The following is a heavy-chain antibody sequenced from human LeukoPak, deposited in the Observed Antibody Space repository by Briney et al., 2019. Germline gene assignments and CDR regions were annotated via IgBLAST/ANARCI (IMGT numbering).Heavy chain of an antibody. CDR3: ARDLELSAVYYFDS. CDR1: GFTFSSYG. CDR2: ISYDGSNK. D-gene: IGHD3-3*01. J-gene: IGHJ4*02. Sequence: PGRSLRLSCAASGFTFSSYGMHWVRQAPGKGLEWVAVISYDGSNKYYADSVKGRFTISRDNSKNMLYLQMNSLRADDTAVYYCARDLELSAVYYFDSWGQGTLVIVSS. V-gene: IGHV3-30*03.